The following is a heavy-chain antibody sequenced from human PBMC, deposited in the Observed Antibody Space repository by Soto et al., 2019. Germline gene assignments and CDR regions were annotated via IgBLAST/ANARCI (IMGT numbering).Heavy chain of an antibody. CDR3: ATGFPQWELLQY. CDR1: GYTLSELF. Sequence: QVQLVQSGAEVKKPGASVKVSCKVSGYTLSELFVHWVRQAPGKGLEWLGGFDPEEGHTISAQNFRGRVTMTDDTSTDTAQMELSSLRSDDTAVYYCATGFPQWELLQYWGQGTLLTVSS. V-gene: IGHV1-24*01. D-gene: IGHD1-26*01. CDR2: FDPEEGHT. J-gene: IGHJ4*02.